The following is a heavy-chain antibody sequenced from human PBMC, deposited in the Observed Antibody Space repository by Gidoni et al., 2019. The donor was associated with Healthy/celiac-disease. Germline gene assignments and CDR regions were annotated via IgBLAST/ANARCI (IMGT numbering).Heavy chain of an antibody. CDR3: ARPGGDCSSTSCYSWFDP. J-gene: IGHJ5*02. Sequence: QVQLQQWGAGLLKPSETLSLTCAVDGGSFSGYYWSWSRQPPGKGLEWIGEINHSGSTNYHPSLKSRVTISVDTSKNQFSLKLSSVTAADTAVYYCARPGGDCSSTSCYSWFDPWGQGTLVTVSS. D-gene: IGHD2-2*02. V-gene: IGHV4-34*01. CDR1: GGSFSGYY. CDR2: INHSGST.